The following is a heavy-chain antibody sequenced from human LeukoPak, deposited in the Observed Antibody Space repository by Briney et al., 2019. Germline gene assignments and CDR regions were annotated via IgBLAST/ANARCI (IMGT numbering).Heavy chain of an antibody. CDR1: GYTFIDYY. CDR2: INPRGGST. Sequence: ASVKVSCKASGYTFIDYYMHWVRQAPGQGLEWMGIINPRGGSTSYAQDFKGRVTLTRDTSTSTVYMELSSLRSEDTAVYYCARRYYDNSGHSYGYYFDYWGQGTLVTVSS. CDR3: ARRYYDNSGHSYGYYFDY. D-gene: IGHD3-22*01. V-gene: IGHV1-46*01. J-gene: IGHJ4*02.